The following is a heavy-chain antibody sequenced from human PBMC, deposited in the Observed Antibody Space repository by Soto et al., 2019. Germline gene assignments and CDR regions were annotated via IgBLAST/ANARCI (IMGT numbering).Heavy chain of an antibody. CDR1: GGSISSSNW. CDR2: INHSGST. CDR3: ARAGRGYCSGGSCYSGLHGMDV. V-gene: IGHV4-4*02. D-gene: IGHD2-15*01. J-gene: IGHJ6*02. Sequence: PSETLSLTCAVSGGSISSSNWWSWVRQPPGKGLEWIGEINHSGSTNYNPSLKSRVTISVDTSKNQFSLKLSSVTAADTAVYYCARAGRGYCSGGSCYSGLHGMDVWGQGATVTVSS.